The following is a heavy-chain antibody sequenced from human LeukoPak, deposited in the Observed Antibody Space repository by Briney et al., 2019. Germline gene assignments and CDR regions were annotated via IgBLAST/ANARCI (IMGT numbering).Heavy chain of an antibody. CDR2: ISSSGSTI. V-gene: IGHV3-48*03. Sequence: GRSLRLSCAASGFTFSSYEMNWVRQAPGKGLEWASYISSSGSTIYYADSVKGRFTISRDNAKNSLYLQMNSLRAEDTAVYYCARDSSGYFHWFDPWGQGTLVTVSS. D-gene: IGHD3-22*01. CDR3: ARDSSGYFHWFDP. CDR1: GFTFSSYE. J-gene: IGHJ5*02.